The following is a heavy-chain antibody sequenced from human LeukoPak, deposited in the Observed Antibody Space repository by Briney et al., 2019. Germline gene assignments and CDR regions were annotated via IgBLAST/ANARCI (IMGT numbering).Heavy chain of an antibody. Sequence: GGSLRLSCAASGFTFSSYSMNWVRQAPGKGLEWVSSISSSSYIYYADSVKGRFTISRDNAKNSLYLQMNSLRAEDTAVYYCAYDFWSGPSDYWGQGTLVTVSS. CDR2: ISSSSYI. CDR1: GFTFSSYS. CDR3: AYDFWSGPSDY. J-gene: IGHJ4*02. D-gene: IGHD3-3*01. V-gene: IGHV3-21*01.